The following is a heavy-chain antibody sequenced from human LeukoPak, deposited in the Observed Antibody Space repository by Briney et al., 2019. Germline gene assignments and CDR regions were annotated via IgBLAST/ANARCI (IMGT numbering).Heavy chain of an antibody. CDR2: ISSSGSTI. J-gene: IGHJ6*02. CDR3: ARGRAGNYYYYGMDV. D-gene: IGHD6-19*01. Sequence: GGSLRLSCAASGFTFSSYEMNWVRQAPGKGLEWVSYISSSGSTIYYADSVKGRFTISRVNAKNSLYLQMNSLRAEDTAVYYCARGRAGNYYYYGMDVWGQGTTVTVSS. V-gene: IGHV3-48*03. CDR1: GFTFSSYE.